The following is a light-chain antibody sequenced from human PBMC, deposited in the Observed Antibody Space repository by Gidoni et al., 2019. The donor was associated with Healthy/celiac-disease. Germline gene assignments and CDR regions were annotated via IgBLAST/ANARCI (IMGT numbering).Light chain of an antibody. CDR2: GAS. Sequence: IVMTQSPATLSVSPGERATLSCRASQSVRSNLAWYQQKPGQAAKLLISGASTRATGIPARFSGSGSGIEFTLTISSLQSEDFAVYYCQQYNNWPPWTFGQGTKVEIK. CDR1: QSVRSN. CDR3: QQYNNWPPWT. V-gene: IGKV3-15*01. J-gene: IGKJ1*01.